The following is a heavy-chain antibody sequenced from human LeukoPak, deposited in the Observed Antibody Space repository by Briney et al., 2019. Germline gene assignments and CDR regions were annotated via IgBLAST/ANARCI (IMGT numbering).Heavy chain of an antibody. CDR1: GFTFTSYS. V-gene: IGHV3-23*01. CDR2: ISGGGGST. J-gene: IGHJ4*02. CDR3: AKRGPIYTSSPGNYFDY. Sequence: GGSLRLSCAASGFTFTSYSMNWVRQAPGKGLEWVSTISGGGGSTYYADSVKGRFTISRDNSKNTLYLQMNSLRAEDTAIYYCAKRGPIYTSSPGNYFDYWGQGTLVTVSS. D-gene: IGHD6-6*01.